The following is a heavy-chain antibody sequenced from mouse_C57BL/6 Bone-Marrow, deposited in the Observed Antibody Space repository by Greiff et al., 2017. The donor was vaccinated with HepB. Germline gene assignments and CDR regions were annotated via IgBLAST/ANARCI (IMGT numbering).Heavy chain of an antibody. CDR2: INPYNGGT. D-gene: IGHD2-1*01. CDR3: ARHYGNYVRFAY. Sequence: VHVKQSGPVLVKPGASVKMSCKASGYTFTDYYMNWVKQSHGKSLEWIGVINPYNGGTSYNQKFKGKATLTVDKSSSTAYMELNSLTSEDSAVYYCARHYGNYVRFAYWGQGTLVTVSA. J-gene: IGHJ3*01. CDR1: GYTFTDYY. V-gene: IGHV1-19*01.